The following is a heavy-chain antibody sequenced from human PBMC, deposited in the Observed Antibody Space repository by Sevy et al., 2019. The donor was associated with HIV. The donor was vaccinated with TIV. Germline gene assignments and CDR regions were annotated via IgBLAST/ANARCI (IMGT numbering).Heavy chain of an antibody. D-gene: IGHD6-6*01. Sequence: ASVKVSCKASGYTFTSYGIRWVRQAPGQGLEWMGWISDYNGNTNYAQKLQGRVTMTTDTSTSTAYMELRSLRSDDTAVYYCARDPGIAARVGWFDPWGQGTLVTVSS. CDR1: GYTFTSYG. V-gene: IGHV1-18*04. J-gene: IGHJ5*02. CDR3: ARDPGIAARVGWFDP. CDR2: ISDYNGNT.